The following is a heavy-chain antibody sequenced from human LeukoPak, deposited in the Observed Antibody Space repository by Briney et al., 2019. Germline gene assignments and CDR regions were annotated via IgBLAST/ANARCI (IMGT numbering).Heavy chain of an antibody. D-gene: IGHD3-10*01. CDR1: GGSFSGYY. J-gene: IGHJ4*02. V-gene: IGHV4-34*01. CDR3: ASTGSGSYIKTRY. Sequence: PSETLSLTCAVYGGSFSGYYWSWIRQPPGKGLEWIGEINHSGSTNYNPSLKSRVTISVDTSKNQFSLKLSSVPAADTAVYYCASTGSGSYIKTRYWGQGTLVTVSS. CDR2: INHSGST.